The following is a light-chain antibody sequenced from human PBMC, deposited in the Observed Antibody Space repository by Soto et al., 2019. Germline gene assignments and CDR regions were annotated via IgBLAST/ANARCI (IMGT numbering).Light chain of an antibody. CDR2: EGS. J-gene: IGLJ3*02. CDR1: SSDVGSYNL. CDR3: CSYAGSSTFEGV. Sequence: QSALTQPASVSGSPGQSITISCTGTSSDVGSYNLVSWYQQHPGKAPKLMIYEGSKRPSGVSNRFSGSKSGTTASLTISGLQAEDEDDYYCCSYAGSSTFEGVFGGGTKLTVL. V-gene: IGLV2-23*03.